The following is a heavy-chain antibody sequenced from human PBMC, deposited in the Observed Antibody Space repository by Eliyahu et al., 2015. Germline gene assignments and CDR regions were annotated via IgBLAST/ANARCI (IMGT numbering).Heavy chain of an antibody. CDR1: GXSVSSAXAA. J-gene: IGHJ4*02. D-gene: IGHD3-22*01. CDR3: ARDPVEGLVVGFHFDF. Sequence: QVQLQQSGPGLVKPSQTLSLTCVLSGXSVSSAXAAWNWXRQXPSRGLDGXGRTYYMSKWYTDYAVSLQRRLTINADTSRNQFSLRLKAVTPEDTAVYYCARDPVEGLVVGFHFDFWGQGSQVSVSS. V-gene: IGHV6-1*01. CDR2: TYYMSKWYT.